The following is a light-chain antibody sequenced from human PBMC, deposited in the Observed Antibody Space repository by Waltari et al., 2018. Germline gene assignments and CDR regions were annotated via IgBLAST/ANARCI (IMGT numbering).Light chain of an antibody. CDR2: DVS. V-gene: IGLV2-23*02. CDR3: CSYAGSVV. J-gene: IGLJ2*01. CDR1: SSDVGGYNY. Sequence: QSALTQPASVSGSPGQSITISCTGTSSDVGGYNYVSWYQQHPGKAPKLMIYDVSKRPSGVSNRFSGSKSGNTTSLTISGLQAEDEADYYCCSYAGSVVFGGGTKPTVL.